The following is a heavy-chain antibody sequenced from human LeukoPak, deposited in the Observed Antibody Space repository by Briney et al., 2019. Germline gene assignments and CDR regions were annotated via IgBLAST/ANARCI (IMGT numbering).Heavy chain of an antibody. V-gene: IGHV3-66*01. CDR3: PRDLGSSGYFDY. J-gene: IGHJ4*02. Sequence: GGSLRLSCAASGFTVSSNYMSWVRQAPGKGLEWVSIIYSGGSTYYADSVKGRFTISRDNSKNTLYLQVNSLRAEDTAVYYCPRDLGSSGYFDYWGQGTLVTVSS. D-gene: IGHD3-22*01. CDR1: GFTVSSNY. CDR2: IYSGGST.